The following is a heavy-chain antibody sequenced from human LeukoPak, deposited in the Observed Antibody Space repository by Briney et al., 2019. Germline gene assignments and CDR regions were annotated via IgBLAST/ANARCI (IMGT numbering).Heavy chain of an antibody. V-gene: IGHV3-23*01. CDR2: ITGKGGGT. CDR1: GFTFVDYA. J-gene: IGHJ5*02. CDR3: AKGVYESSCYHFAL. Sequence: GGSLRLSCAASGFTFVDYAMSWVRQTQGKGQEWDSIITGKGGGTYYTDFVNGRFTISRDNSKNTLFLQMNSLRVDDTAVYFCAKGVYESSCYHFALWGQGTLVTVSS. D-gene: IGHD3-22*01.